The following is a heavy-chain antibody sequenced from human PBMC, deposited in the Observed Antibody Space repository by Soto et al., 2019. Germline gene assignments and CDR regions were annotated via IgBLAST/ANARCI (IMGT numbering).Heavy chain of an antibody. Sequence: QVQLVESGGGVVQPGMSLRLSCAASGFTFSNYGMHWVRQAPGKGLEWVAIISYDGINQYYADSVKGRFTISRDNSKNTLYLQMNSLTAEDTAVHYCAKGGQQLVRYYFDYWGQGTLVTVSS. V-gene: IGHV3-30*18. CDR1: GFTFSNYG. D-gene: IGHD6-13*01. CDR2: ISYDGINQ. J-gene: IGHJ4*02. CDR3: AKGGQQLVRYYFDY.